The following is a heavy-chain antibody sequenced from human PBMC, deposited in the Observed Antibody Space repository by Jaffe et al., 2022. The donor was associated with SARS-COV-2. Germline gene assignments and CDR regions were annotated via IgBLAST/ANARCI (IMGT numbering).Heavy chain of an antibody. D-gene: IGHD3-22*01. Sequence: EVQLVESGGGLVKPGGSLRLSCAASGFTFSSYSMNWVRQAPGKGLEWVSSISSSSSYIYYADSVKGRFTISRDNAKNSLYLQMNSLRAEDTAVYYCARAFDYYDSSGAYYWGQGTLVTVSS. V-gene: IGHV3-21*01. CDR3: ARAFDYYDSSGAYY. CDR2: ISSSSSYI. CDR1: GFTFSSYS. J-gene: IGHJ4*02.